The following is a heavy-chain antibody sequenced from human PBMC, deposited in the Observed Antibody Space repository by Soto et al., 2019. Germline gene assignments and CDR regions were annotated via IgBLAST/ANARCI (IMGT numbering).Heavy chain of an antibody. CDR2: ISGSGGST. D-gene: IGHD5-12*01. J-gene: IGHJ6*02. V-gene: IGHV3-23*01. Sequence: GGSLRLSCAASGFTFSSYAMSWVRQAPGKGLEWVSAISGSGGSTYYADSVKGRFTISRDNSKNTLYLQMNSLRAEDTAVYYCAKVGIVATTDYYYYGMDVWGQGTTVTVAS. CDR1: GFTFSSYA. CDR3: AKVGIVATTDYYYYGMDV.